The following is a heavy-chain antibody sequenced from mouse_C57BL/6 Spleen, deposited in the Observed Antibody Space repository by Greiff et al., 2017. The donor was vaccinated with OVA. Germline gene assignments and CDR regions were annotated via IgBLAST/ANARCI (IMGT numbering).Heavy chain of an antibody. CDR3: DRGPYYGSSYEDYFDD. D-gene: IGHD1-1*01. V-gene: IGHV14-3*01. Sequence: VQLKQSVAELVRPGASVKLSCTASGFNIKNTYMHWVKQRPEQGLEWIGRIDPANGNTKYAPKFQGKATITADTSSNTAYLQHSSLTSEDTAIYYCDRGPYYGSSYEDYFDDWSQGTTLTVAS. CDR1: GFNIKNTY. CDR2: IDPANGNT. J-gene: IGHJ2*01.